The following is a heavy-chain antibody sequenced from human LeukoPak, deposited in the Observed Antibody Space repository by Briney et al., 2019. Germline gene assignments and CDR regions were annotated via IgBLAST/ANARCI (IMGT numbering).Heavy chain of an antibody. CDR3: ASGDDSYAANYFDY. CDR1: GGSISSSSYS. CDR2: IYYSGST. J-gene: IGHJ4*02. V-gene: IGHV4-39*01. D-gene: IGHD2-8*01. Sequence: SETLSLTCTVSGGSISSSSYSWGWIRQPPGKGLEWIGSIYYSGSTYYNPSLKSRVTISVDTSKNQFSLKLSSVTAADTAVYYCASGDDSYAANYFDYWGQGTLVTVSS.